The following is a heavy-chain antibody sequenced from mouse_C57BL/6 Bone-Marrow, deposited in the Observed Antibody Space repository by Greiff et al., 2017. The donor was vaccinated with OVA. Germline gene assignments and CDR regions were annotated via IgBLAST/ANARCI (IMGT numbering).Heavy chain of an antibody. Sequence: QVQLQQSGAELVKPGASVKLSCKASGYTFTEYTIHWVNQRSGQGLEWIGWFYPGSGSITYNEKFKDKATLTADKSSSTVYMELSRVTSEDSAVYFCARHEVFYDYDVRFAYWGQGTLVTVSA. CDR3: ARHEVFYDYDVRFAY. CDR1: GYTFTEYT. D-gene: IGHD2-4*01. J-gene: IGHJ3*01. V-gene: IGHV1-62-2*01. CDR2: FYPGSGSI.